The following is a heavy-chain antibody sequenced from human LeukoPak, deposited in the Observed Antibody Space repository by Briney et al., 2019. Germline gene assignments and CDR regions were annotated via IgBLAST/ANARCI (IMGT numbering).Heavy chain of an antibody. V-gene: IGHV3-33*06. CDR3: AKDTPNYGSGSYYQAGWFDP. D-gene: IGHD3-10*01. Sequence: GGSLRLSCAASGFTFSSYGMHWVRQAPGKGLEWVAVIWYDGSNKYYADSVKGRFTISRDNSKNTLYLQMNSLRAEDTAVYYCAKDTPNYGSGSYYQAGWFDPWGQGTLVTVSS. CDR2: IWYDGSNK. J-gene: IGHJ5*02. CDR1: GFTFSSYG.